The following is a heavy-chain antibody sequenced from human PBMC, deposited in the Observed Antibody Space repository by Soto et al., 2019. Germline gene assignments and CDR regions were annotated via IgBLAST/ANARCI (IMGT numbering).Heavy chain of an antibody. CDR1: GDTFSSYA. J-gene: IGHJ6*02. D-gene: IGHD5-12*01. Sequence: QVQLVQSGAEVKKPGSSVKVSCKASGDTFSSYAISWVRQAPGQGLEWMGGIIPIFGTANYAQKFQGRVTITAYESTSTAYMELSSMRSEDTALYYCARDGSGYRSRASPMDVWGQGTTVTVSS. CDR3: ARDGSGYRSRASPMDV. CDR2: IIPIFGTA. V-gene: IGHV1-69*01.